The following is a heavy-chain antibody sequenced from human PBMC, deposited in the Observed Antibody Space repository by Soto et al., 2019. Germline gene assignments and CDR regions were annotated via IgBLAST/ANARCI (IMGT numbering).Heavy chain of an antibody. J-gene: IGHJ4*02. D-gene: IGHD3-3*01. Sequence: ASVKVCCKASGYTFTSYGISWVRQAPGQGLEWMGWISAYNGNTNYAQKIQGRVTMTTYTSTSTAYSELRSLRSDDTAVYYCARCFEYYDFWSGPPLLENFDYWRQGTLVTVPS. V-gene: IGHV1-18*04. CDR3: ARCFEYYDFWSGPPLLENFDY. CDR1: GYTFTSYG. CDR2: ISAYNGNT.